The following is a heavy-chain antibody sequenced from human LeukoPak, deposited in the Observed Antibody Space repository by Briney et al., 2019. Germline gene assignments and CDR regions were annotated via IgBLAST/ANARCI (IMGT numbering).Heavy chain of an antibody. J-gene: IGHJ5*02. CDR3: ARDEGMFRYSNWFDP. D-gene: IGHD3-10*02. CDR2: ISAYNGNT. CDR1: GYTFTSYG. Sequence: ASVKVSCKASGYTFTSYGISWVRRAPGQGLEWMGWISAYNGNTNYAQKLQGRVTMTTDTSTSTAYMELRSLRSDDTAVYYCARDEGMFRYSNWFDPWGQGTLVTVSS. V-gene: IGHV1-18*01.